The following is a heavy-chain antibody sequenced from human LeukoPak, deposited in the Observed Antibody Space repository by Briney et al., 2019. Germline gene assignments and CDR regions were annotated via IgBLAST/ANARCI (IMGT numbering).Heavy chain of an antibody. Sequence: SETLSLTCTVSGGSISSYYWSWIRQPPGKGLEWIGHIYYSGSTNHSPSLKSRVTMSVDTSKNQFSLRLSSVTAADTAVYYCARAAETMGDAFDIWGQGTMVTVSS. D-gene: IGHD4/OR15-4a*01. CDR2: IYYSGST. CDR1: GGSISSYY. CDR3: ARAAETMGDAFDI. V-gene: IGHV4-59*01. J-gene: IGHJ3*02.